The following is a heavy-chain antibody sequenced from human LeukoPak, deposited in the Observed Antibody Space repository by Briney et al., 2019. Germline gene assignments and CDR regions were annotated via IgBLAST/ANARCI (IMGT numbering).Heavy chain of an antibody. D-gene: IGHD3-9*01. Sequence: ASVKVSCKASEYTFTGYYIHWVRQAPGQGLEWMGWINPNTGATNYAQNFQGRVTMTRDTSISTAYMELSRLTSDDTAMYYCAREDYDILAGLVSYNNGIDVWGQGTSVTVSS. CDR3: AREDYDILAGLVSYNNGIDV. V-gene: IGHV1-2*02. CDR1: EYTFTGYY. CDR2: INPNTGAT. J-gene: IGHJ6*02.